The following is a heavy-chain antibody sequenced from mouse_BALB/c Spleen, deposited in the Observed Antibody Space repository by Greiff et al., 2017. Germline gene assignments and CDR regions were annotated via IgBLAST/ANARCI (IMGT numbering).Heavy chain of an antibody. CDR2: IDPFNGGT. V-gene: IGHV1S135*01. J-gene: IGHJ2*01. D-gene: IGHD2-1*01. Sequence: LVESGPELMKPGASVKISCKASGYSFTSYYMHWVKQSHGKSLEWIGYIDPFNGGTSYNQKFKGKATLTVDKSSSTAYMHLSSLTSEDSAVYYCARGDGNYVDYWGQGTTLTVSS. CDR1: GYSFTSYY. CDR3: ARGDGNYVDY.